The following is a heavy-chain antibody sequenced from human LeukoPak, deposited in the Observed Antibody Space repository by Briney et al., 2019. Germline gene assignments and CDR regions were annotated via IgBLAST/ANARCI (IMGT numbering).Heavy chain of an antibody. Sequence: PETLSLTCIVSGYSIRSGYSWGWIRQPPGKGLEWVGTMFLNGTAYYNPSLKSRVTISVDTSKNQFSLDLGSVSATDTAVYYCARARNGLVVVIPAGVFDYWGQGTLVTVSS. CDR1: GYSIRSGYS. V-gene: IGHV4-38-2*02. CDR3: ARARNGLVVVIPAGVFDY. J-gene: IGHJ4*02. CDR2: MFLNGTA. D-gene: IGHD2-2*01.